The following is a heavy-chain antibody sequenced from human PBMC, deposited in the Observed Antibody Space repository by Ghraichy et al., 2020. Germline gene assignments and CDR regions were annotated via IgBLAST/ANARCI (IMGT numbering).Heavy chain of an antibody. CDR3: ARGGPEYCSGGSCYAGDY. CDR1: GFTFSSYW. CDR2: INSDGSSI. Sequence: GGSLRLSCAVSGFTFSSYWMHWVRQAPGKGLVWVSRINSDGSSISYADSVKGRFTFSRDNAKNTLYLQMNSLRADHTAVYYCARGGPEYCSGGSCYAGDYWGQGTLVTVSS. V-gene: IGHV3-74*01. J-gene: IGHJ4*02. D-gene: IGHD2-15*01.